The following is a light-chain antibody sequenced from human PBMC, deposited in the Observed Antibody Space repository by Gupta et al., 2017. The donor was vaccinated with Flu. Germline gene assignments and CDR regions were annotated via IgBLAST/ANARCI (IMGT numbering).Light chain of an antibody. J-gene: IGKJ2*01. CDR3: QQDDNLRT. Sequence: DIQMTQSPSSLSASVGDRVTITCQASQDISNYLNWYQQKPGKAPKLLIYDASNLETGVPSRFSGSGSGTDFTFTSSSLQPEDIATYYCQQDDNLRTFGQGTKLEIK. CDR2: DAS. V-gene: IGKV1-33*01. CDR1: QDISNY.